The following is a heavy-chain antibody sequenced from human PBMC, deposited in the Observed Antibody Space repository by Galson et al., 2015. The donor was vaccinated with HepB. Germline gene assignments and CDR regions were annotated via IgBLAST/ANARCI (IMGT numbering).Heavy chain of an antibody. CDR1: GFTFSSSV. CDR3: AKRRAVKAYDFWSTYVRGRGTAHFYAPDV. Sequence: SLRLSCAASGFTFSSSVMNWVRQAPGKGLEWVSTISGSADSTNYVDSVKGRFTISRDNSKNTLFLQMNSLRAEDTAVYYCAKRRAVKAYDFWSTYVRGRGTAHFYAPDVWGQGTTVTVSS. V-gene: IGHV3-23*01. CDR2: ISGSADST. J-gene: IGHJ6*02. D-gene: IGHD3-3*01.